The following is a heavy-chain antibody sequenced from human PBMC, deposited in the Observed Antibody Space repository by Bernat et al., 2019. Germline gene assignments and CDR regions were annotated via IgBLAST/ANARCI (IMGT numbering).Heavy chain of an antibody. J-gene: IGHJ4*02. CDR1: GYTFTSYA. CDR3: ARVWQGNDARPQQGIAARPRKYYFDY. Sequence: QVQLVQSGAEVKKPGASVKVSCKASGYTFTSYAMHWVRQAPGQRLEWMGWINAGNGNTKYSQKFQGRVTITRDTSASTAYMELSSLRSEDTAVYYCARVWQGNDARPQQGIAARPRKYYFDYWGQGTLVTVSS. V-gene: IGHV1-3*01. D-gene: IGHD6-6*01. CDR2: INAGNGNT.